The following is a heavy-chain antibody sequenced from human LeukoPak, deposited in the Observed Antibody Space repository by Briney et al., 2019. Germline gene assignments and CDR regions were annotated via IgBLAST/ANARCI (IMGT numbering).Heavy chain of an antibody. J-gene: IGHJ5*02. CDR1: GFSLSNARMG. CDR2: IFSNDEK. D-gene: IGHD3-3*01. CDR3: ARMGLHYDFWSGMSVNWFDP. Sequence: ESGPVLVKPTETLTLTCTVSGFSLSNARMGVSWIRQPPGKALEWLSHIFSNDEKSYSTSLKSRLTISKDTSKSQVVLTMTNMDPVDTATYYCARMGLHYDFWSGMSVNWFDPWGQGTLVTVSS. V-gene: IGHV2-26*01.